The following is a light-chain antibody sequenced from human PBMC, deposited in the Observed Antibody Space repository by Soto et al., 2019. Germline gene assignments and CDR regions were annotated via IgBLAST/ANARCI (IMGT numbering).Light chain of an antibody. CDR2: YMS. J-gene: IGKJ1*01. CDR1: QYVGSR. Sequence: EIVLTQSPATLSSSPGETATLSCRASQYVGSRLAWYQHKPGQAPRLLIYYMSKRATGIPARFSGSGSGTDFTLTISSLAPDDFAIYYCHQRQSWPRTFGQGTKWIS. V-gene: IGKV3-11*01. CDR3: HQRQSWPRT.